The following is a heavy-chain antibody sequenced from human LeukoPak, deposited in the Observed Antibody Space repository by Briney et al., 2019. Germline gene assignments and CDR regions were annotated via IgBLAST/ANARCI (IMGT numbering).Heavy chain of an antibody. CDR1: GFIFSSYW. D-gene: IGHD2-8*01. Sequence: GGSLRLSCAASGFIFSSYWMHWVRHAPGKGLAWVSRINTDGSSTSYADSVKGRFTISRDSAKKSLYLQMNSLRAEDTAVYYCARDNGGFDYWGQGTLVTVSS. J-gene: IGHJ4*02. CDR2: INTDGSST. CDR3: ARDNGGFDY. V-gene: IGHV3-74*01.